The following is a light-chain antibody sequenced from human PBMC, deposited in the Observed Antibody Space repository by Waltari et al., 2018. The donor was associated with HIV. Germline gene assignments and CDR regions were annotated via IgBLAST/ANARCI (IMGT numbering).Light chain of an antibody. CDR2: GVN. CDR1: NTDIGLYNL. CDR3: SSYTNSDILL. V-gene: IGLV2-14*01. Sequence: QSALPQPASVSGSPGQSITISCTGANTDIGLYNLVSWYRQHPDKAPQLVIYGVNTRPSGVSDRFSGSKSGNTASLTISSLQAEDEADYYCSSYTNSDILLFGGGTKLTVL. J-gene: IGLJ2*01.